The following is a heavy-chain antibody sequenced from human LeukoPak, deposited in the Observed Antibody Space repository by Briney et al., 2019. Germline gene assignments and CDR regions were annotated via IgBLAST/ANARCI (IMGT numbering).Heavy chain of an antibody. J-gene: IGHJ6*03. CDR3: ARVIAFRGYMDV. Sequence: TGGSLRLSCAASGFTFSSYNMNWVRQAPGKGLEWVSSISSSSSYIYYADSVKGRFTISRDNAKNSLYLQMHSLRAEDTAVYYCARVIAFRGYMDVWGKGTTVTVSS. CDR2: ISSSSSYI. V-gene: IGHV3-21*06. D-gene: IGHD3-16*02. CDR1: GFTFSSYN.